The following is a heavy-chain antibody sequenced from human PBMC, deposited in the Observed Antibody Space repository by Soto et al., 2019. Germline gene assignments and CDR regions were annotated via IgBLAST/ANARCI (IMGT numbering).Heavy chain of an antibody. Sequence: EERLVESGGGLVQPGGSLRLSCAASGFTFSSYWMTWVRQAPGKGLEWVANIKKDESKKSYLDSVRGRFTISRDNAKNSVYTQMDSLTAEDTALYYCARDVSPGSSSRYFEAFDLWGQGTMVTVSS. CDR2: IKKDESKK. CDR3: ARDVSPGSSSRYFEAFDL. V-gene: IGHV3-7*05. CDR1: GFTFSSYW. D-gene: IGHD6-13*01. J-gene: IGHJ3*01.